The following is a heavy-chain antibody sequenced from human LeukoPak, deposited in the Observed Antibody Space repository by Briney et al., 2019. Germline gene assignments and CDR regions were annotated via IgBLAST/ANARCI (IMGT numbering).Heavy chain of an antibody. Sequence: GGSLRLSCAASGFTVSSNYMSWVRQAPGKGLEWASVIYSGGSTYYADSVKGRFTISRDNSKNTLYLQMNSLRAEDTAVYYCARTYYYDSSGYYRNDYWGQGTLVTVSS. CDR1: GFTVSSNY. CDR3: ARTYYYDSSGYYRNDY. CDR2: IYSGGST. D-gene: IGHD3-22*01. V-gene: IGHV3-53*01. J-gene: IGHJ4*02.